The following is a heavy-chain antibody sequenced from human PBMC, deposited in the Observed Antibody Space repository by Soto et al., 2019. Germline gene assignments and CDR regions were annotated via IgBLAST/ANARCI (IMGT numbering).Heavy chain of an antibody. Sequence: ASVKVSCKASGYTFTSYGISWVRQAPGQGLEWMGWISAYNGNTNYAQKFQGRVTITADESTSTAYMELSSLRSEDTAVYYCARAVQGETLIHYYDSSGYYYDQFDYWGQGTLVTVSS. CDR1: GYTFTSYG. J-gene: IGHJ4*02. CDR2: ISAYNGNT. D-gene: IGHD3-22*01. CDR3: ARAVQGETLIHYYDSSGYYYDQFDY. V-gene: IGHV1-18*01.